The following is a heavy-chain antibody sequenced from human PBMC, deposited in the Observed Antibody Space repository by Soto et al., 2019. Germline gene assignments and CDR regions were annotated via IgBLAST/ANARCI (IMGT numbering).Heavy chain of an antibody. CDR2: TYYRSKWYN. CDR3: ARGQNPYCSGGSCFYNWFDP. D-gene: IGHD2-15*01. V-gene: IGHV6-1*01. J-gene: IGHJ5*02. CDR1: GDSVSSNSAA. Sequence: QVQLQQSGPGLVKPSQTLSLTCAISGDSVSSNSAAWNWIRQSPSRGLEWLGRTYYRSKWYNDYAVSVKIRITINPDTSKNQFSLQLNSVTPEDTAVYYCARGQNPYCSGGSCFYNWFDPWGQGTLVTFSS.